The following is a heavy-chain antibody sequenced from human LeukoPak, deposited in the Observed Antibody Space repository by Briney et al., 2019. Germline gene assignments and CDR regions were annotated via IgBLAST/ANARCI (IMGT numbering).Heavy chain of an antibody. Sequence: GASVKVSCKASGYTFTSYGIGWVRQAPGQGLEWMGWISAYNGNTNYAQKLQGRVTMTTDTSTSTAYMELRSLRSDDTAVYYCARGGYPEWEYGSGSPPNYWGQGTLVTVSS. CDR2: ISAYNGNT. J-gene: IGHJ4*02. D-gene: IGHD3-10*01. V-gene: IGHV1-18*01. CDR3: ARGGYPEWEYGSGSPPNY. CDR1: GYTFTSYG.